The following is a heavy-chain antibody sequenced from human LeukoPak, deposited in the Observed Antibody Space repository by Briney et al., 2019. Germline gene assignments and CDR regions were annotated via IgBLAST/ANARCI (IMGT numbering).Heavy chain of an antibody. D-gene: IGHD4-17*01. CDR1: GFTFSSYP. CDR3: ARDPLSVTPPWYYGMDV. CDR2: ISYDGSNK. Sequence: PGGSLRLSCAASGFTFSSYPMHWVRQAPGKGLEWVAVISYDGSNKYYADSVKGRFTISRDNSKNTLYLQMNSLRAEDTTVCYCARDPLSVTPPWYYGMDVWGQGTTVTVSS. J-gene: IGHJ6*02. V-gene: IGHV3-30*04.